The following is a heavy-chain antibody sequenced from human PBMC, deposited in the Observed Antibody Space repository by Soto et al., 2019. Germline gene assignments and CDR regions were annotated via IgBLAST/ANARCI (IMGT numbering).Heavy chain of an antibody. V-gene: IGHV3-33*01. CDR1: GFTFSSYG. CDR2: IWYDGSNK. Sequence: QVQLVESGGGVVQPGRSLRLSCAASGFTFSSYGMHWVRQAPGKGLEWVAVIWYDGSNKYYADSVKGRFTISRDNSKNTLYQQMNSLRAEDTAVYYCARDNDRSDYGDDNYWCFARWGRGTLVTVSS. J-gene: IGHJ2*01. D-gene: IGHD4-17*01. CDR3: ARDNDRSDYGDDNYWCFAR.